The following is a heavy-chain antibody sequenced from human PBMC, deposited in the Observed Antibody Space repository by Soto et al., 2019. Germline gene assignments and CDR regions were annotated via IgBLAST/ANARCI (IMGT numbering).Heavy chain of an antibody. CDR3: AAGGGLPRYY. CDR1: GGSISSGGYS. CDR2: SYHSGST. D-gene: IGHD5-12*01. J-gene: IGHJ4*02. V-gene: IGHV4-30-2*01. Sequence: QLQLQESGSGLVKPSQTLSLTCAVSGGSISSGGYSWSWIRQPPGKGLEWIGYSYHSGSTYYNPSLKIRVTLSVDRSKNQSALKLSSVTAADTAVYYCAAGGGLPRYYWGQGTLVTVSS.